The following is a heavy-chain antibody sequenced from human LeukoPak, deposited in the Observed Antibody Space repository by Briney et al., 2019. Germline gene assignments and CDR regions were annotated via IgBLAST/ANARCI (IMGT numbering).Heavy chain of an antibody. V-gene: IGHV4-59*01. CDR3: ARDSSPTQY. J-gene: IGHJ4*02. CDR2: IYYSGST. Sequence: SETLSLTCTVSGGSISSYYLSWIRQPPGKGLEWIGYIYYSGSTNYNPSLKSRVTISVDTSKNQFSLKLSSVTAADTAVYYCARDSSPTQYWGQGTLVTVSS. CDR1: GGSISSYY.